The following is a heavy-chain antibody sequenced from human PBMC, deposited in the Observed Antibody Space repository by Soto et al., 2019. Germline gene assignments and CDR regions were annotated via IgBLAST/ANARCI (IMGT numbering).Heavy chain of an antibody. Sequence: PSETLSLTCSVPDASISDDYWSWIRQPPGKGLEWIGYISYTGSTNYNPSLKSRVTISIDTSKRQLSLKLSSVTAADTAVYYCARRLAVSPAAFEDVWGQGTTVT. V-gene: IGHV4-59*08. J-gene: IGHJ6*02. CDR1: DASISDDY. D-gene: IGHD2-2*01. CDR3: ARRLAVSPAAFEDV. CDR2: ISYTGST.